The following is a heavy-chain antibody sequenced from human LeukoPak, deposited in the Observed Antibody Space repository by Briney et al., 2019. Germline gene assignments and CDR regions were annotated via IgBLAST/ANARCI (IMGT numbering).Heavy chain of an antibody. CDR2: IYYSGST. CDR3: ARVFKSGKQLVPHYHYYYGMDV. CDR1: GGSISSYY. J-gene: IGHJ6*02. V-gene: IGHV4-59*01. Sequence: SETLSLTCTVSGGSISSYYWSWIRQPPGKGLEWIGYIYYSGSTNYNPSLKSRVTISVDTSKNQFSLKLSSVTAADTAVYYCARVFKSGKQLVPHYHYYYGMDVWGQGTTVTVSS. D-gene: IGHD6-13*01.